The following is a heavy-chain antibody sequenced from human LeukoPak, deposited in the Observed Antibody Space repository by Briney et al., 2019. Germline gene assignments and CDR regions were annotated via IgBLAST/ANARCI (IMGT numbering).Heavy chain of an antibody. CDR2: INPNSGGT. D-gene: IGHD1-26*01. Sequence: ASVKVSCKASGYTFTDYYMYWVRQAPGQGLEWMGWINPNSGGTNYAQKFQGRVTMTRDTSISTAYMELSRLRSDDTAVHYCAREGPIVGATHLVDYWGQGTLVTVSS. V-gene: IGHV1-2*02. J-gene: IGHJ4*02. CDR3: AREGPIVGATHLVDY. CDR1: GYTFTDYY.